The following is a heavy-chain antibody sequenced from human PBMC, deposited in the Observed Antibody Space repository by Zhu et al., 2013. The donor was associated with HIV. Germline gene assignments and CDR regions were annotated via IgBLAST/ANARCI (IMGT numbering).Heavy chain of an antibody. J-gene: IGHJ4*02. CDR2: INAGNGNT. Sequence: QVQLVQSGAEVKKPGASVKVSCKASGYTFTSYAMHWVRQAPGQRLEWMGWINAGNGNTKYSQKFQGRVTITRDTSASTAYMELSSLRSEDTAVYYCARDCDASGTGYYTHTSGYFDYWGQGTLVTVSS. D-gene: IGHD3-3*01. CDR1: GYTFTSYA. V-gene: IGHV1-3*01. CDR3: ARDCDASGTGYYTHTSGYFDY.